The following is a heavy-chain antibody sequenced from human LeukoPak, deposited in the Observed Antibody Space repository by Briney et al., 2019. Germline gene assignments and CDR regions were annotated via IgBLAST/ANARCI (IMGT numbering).Heavy chain of an antibody. D-gene: IGHD2-2*01. J-gene: IGHJ6*03. Sequence: ASVKVSCKXSGYTFTSYDINWVRPAPGQGLEWMGWMNPDSGNTGYSQKFQGRVTITRNTSISTAYMELSSLISEDTAVYYCARRPIVVVPAAIKPPYYYYYMDVWGKGTTVTVSS. V-gene: IGHV1-8*03. CDR3: ARRPIVVVPAAIKPPYYYYYMDV. CDR1: GYTFTSYD. CDR2: MNPDSGNT.